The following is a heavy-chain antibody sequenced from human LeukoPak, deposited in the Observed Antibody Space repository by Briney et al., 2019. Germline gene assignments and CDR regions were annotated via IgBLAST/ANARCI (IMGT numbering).Heavy chain of an antibody. CDR2: IFYSGRT. D-gene: IGHD3-3*01. J-gene: IGHJ5*02. CDR1: GDSISSSTDY. Sequence: SETLSLTCTVSGDSISSSTDYWVWIRQPPGKGLEWIGSIFYSGRTFYNASLKSRVTISVDTSKNQFSLKLNSVTAADTAVYYCARGNYDFWSGPMGNWFDPWGQGTLVTVSS. CDR3: ARGNYDFWSGPMGNWFDP. V-gene: IGHV4-39*07.